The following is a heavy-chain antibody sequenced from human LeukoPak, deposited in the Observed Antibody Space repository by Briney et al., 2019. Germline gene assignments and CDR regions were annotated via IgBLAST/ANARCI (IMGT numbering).Heavy chain of an antibody. CDR1: GFSFSNYA. CDR2: ISGSGGGT. CDR3: ARAIGEIRYFDY. V-gene: IGHV3-23*01. J-gene: IGHJ4*02. Sequence: GGSLRLSCAASGFSFSNYALTWVRQAPGKGLEWVSAISGSGGGTYYADSVKGRFTISRDNSKNTLFLQMNSLRAEDTAVYYCARAIGEIRYFDYWGQGTLVTVSS. D-gene: IGHD5-24*01.